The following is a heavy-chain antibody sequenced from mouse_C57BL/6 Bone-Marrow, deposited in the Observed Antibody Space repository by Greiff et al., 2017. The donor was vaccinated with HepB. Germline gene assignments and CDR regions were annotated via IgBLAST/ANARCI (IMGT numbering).Heavy chain of an antibody. V-gene: IGHV10-1*01. CDR1: GFSFNTYA. Sequence: EVKLVESGGGLVQPKGSLKLSCAASGFSFNTYAMNWVRQAPGKGLEWVARIRSKSNNYATYYADSVKDRFTISRDDSESMLYLQMNNLKTEDTAMYYCVRHAFYDYDEAWFAYWGQGTLVTVSA. CDR3: VRHAFYDYDEAWFAY. CDR2: IRSKSNNYAT. D-gene: IGHD2-4*01. J-gene: IGHJ3*01.